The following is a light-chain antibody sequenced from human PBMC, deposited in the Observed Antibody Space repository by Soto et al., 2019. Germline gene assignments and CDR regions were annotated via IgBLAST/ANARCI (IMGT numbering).Light chain of an antibody. CDR2: AAS. J-gene: IGKJ4*01. V-gene: IGKV1-12*01. CDR3: QQGESFPFT. CDR1: QDISSW. Sequence: DIQMTQSPSSVSASVGDRVTITCRASQDISSWVAWYQQKTGKAPKLLISAASSLQSGVPRRFSGSGSGTEFTLIISSLQPEDFATYFCQQGESFPFTFGGGTKVEIK.